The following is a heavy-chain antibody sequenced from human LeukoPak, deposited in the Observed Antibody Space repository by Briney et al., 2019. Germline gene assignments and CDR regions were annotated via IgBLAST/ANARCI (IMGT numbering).Heavy chain of an antibody. CDR3: AGSWGYYFDY. D-gene: IGHD7-27*01. J-gene: IGHJ4*02. CDR1: GFTFSSYN. V-gene: IGHV3-21*01. CDR2: ISSSSSYI. Sequence: GGSLRLSCAASGFTFSSYNMNWVRQAPGKGLEWVSSISSSSSYIYYADSVKGRFTISRDNAKNLLYLQMNSLRAEDTAVYYCAGSWGYYFDYWGQGTLVTVSS.